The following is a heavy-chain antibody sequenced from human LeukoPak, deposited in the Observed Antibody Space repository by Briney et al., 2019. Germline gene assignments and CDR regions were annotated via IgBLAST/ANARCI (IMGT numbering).Heavy chain of an antibody. V-gene: IGHV3-21*01. CDR1: GFTFSSYS. D-gene: IGHD4-17*01. Sequence: GGSLRLSCAASGFTFSSYSMNWVRQAPGKGLEWVSSISSSSSYIYYADSVKGRFTISRDNAKNSLYLQMNSLRAEDTAVYYCARDGYYCDYPFYYWGQGTLVTVSS. CDR3: ARDGYYCDYPFYY. CDR2: ISSSSSYI. J-gene: IGHJ4*02.